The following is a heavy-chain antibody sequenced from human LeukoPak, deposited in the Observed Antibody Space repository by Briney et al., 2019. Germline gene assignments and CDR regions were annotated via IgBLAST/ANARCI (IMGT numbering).Heavy chain of an antibody. Sequence: ASVKVSCKASGYTFTCYYMHWERQAPGQGLEWMGWINPNSGARNNAQKFQGRVTMTRETSISTAYMELSRLRSDDTAVYYCARVLSAGYYDYVWGSYRSYYFDYWGQGTLVTVSS. D-gene: IGHD3-16*02. CDR2: INPNSGAR. V-gene: IGHV1-2*02. J-gene: IGHJ4*02. CDR3: ARVLSAGYYDYVWGSYRSYYFDY. CDR1: GYTFTCYY.